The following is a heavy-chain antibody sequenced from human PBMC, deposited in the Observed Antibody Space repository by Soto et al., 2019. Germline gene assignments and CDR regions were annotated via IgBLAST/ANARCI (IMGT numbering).Heavy chain of an antibody. V-gene: IGHV4-61*01. Sequence: KSSETLSLTCTVSGGSVSSGSYYWSWIRQPPGKGLEWIGYIYYSGSTNYNPSLKSRVTISVDTSKNQFSLKLSSVTAADTAVYYCARAVRRFLEQTPRFYYYYGMDVWGQGTTVTVSS. D-gene: IGHD3-3*01. CDR2: IYYSGST. CDR3: ARAVRRFLEQTPRFYYYYGMDV. J-gene: IGHJ6*02. CDR1: GGSVSSGSYY.